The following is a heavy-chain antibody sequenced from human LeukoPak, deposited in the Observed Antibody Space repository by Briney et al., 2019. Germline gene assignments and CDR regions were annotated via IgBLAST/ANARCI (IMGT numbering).Heavy chain of an antibody. CDR2: IYYSGST. Sequence: WETLSLTCSVSGGSISSYYWRWLRRPRGRGVEWIRYIYYSGSTNYNPSLKSRVAISLDTSKNQFSLKLRSVTAADTAVYYCAGHHPRNTVDFWGQGTLLTVPS. CDR3: AGHHPRNTVDF. J-gene: IGHJ4*01. D-gene: IGHD2/OR15-2a*01. CDR1: GGSISSYY. V-gene: IGHV4-59*01.